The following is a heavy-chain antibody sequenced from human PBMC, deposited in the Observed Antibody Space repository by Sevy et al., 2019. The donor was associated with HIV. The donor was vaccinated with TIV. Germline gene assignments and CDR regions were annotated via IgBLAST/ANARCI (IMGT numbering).Heavy chain of an antibody. D-gene: IGHD3-3*01. J-gene: IGHJ6*02. CDR2: ISYDGSNK. Sequence: GGSLRLSCAASGFTFSSYGMHWVRQAPGKGLEWVAVISYDGSNKYYADSVKGRFTISGDNSKNTLYLQMNSLRAEDTAGYYCAKERAGLRFLDPFYYYGMDVWGQGTTVTVSS. V-gene: IGHV3-30*18. CDR1: GFTFSSYG. CDR3: AKERAGLRFLDPFYYYGMDV.